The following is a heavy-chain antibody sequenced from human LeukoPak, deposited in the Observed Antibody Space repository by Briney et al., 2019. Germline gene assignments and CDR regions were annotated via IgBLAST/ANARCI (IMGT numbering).Heavy chain of an antibody. CDR3: ARVPNSSGWYYFDY. D-gene: IGHD6-19*01. V-gene: IGHV1-24*01. CDR1: GYTLTELS. J-gene: IGHJ4*02. Sequence: GASVKVSCKVSGYTLTELSMHWVRQAPGKGLEWMGGFDPEDGETIYAQKLQGRVTMTTDTSTSTAYMELRSLRSDDTAVYYCARVPNSSGWYYFDYWGQGTLVTVSS. CDR2: FDPEDGET.